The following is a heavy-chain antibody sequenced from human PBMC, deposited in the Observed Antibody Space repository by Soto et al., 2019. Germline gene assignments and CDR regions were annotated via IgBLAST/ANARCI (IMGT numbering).Heavy chain of an antibody. J-gene: IGHJ3*02. CDR2: INPSGGGT. D-gene: IGHD5-12*01. V-gene: IGHV1-46*01. CDR3: ARDSGYGPDDAFDI. Sequence: ASVKVSCKASGYSFTNYYMHWVRQAPGQGLEWMGIINPSGGGTSYAQKFQGRVTMTWNTSTSTAYMELSSLRSEDTAVYYCARDSGYGPDDAFDIWGQGTMVTVSS. CDR1: GYSFTNYY.